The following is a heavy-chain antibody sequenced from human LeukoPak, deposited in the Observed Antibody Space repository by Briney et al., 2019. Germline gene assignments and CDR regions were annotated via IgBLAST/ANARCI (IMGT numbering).Heavy chain of an antibody. CDR2: ICTSGST. J-gene: IGHJ4*02. D-gene: IGHD5-24*01. V-gene: IGHV4-61*02. Sequence: SQTLSLTCTVSGGSISSGSHYWSWIRQPAGKGLEWIGRICTSGSTNYNPSLKSRVTISVDRSKNQFSLKLSSVTAADTAVYYCARGVATINFDYWGQGTLVTVSS. CDR1: GGSISSGSHY. CDR3: ARGVATINFDY.